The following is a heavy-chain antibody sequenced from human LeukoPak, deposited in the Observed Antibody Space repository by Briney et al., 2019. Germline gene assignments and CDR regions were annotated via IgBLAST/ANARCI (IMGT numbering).Heavy chain of an antibody. CDR3: ARDTKPSTITPDY. V-gene: IGHV3-43*02. Sequence: GGSLRLSCAASGFTFHDYAMHWVRQAPGKGLEWVSLISGDGGSTYYADSVKGRFTISRDNSKNSLFLQMSGLRTEDTALYYCARDTKPSTITPDYWDQGTLVTVSS. J-gene: IGHJ4*02. D-gene: IGHD4-11*01. CDR2: ISGDGGST. CDR1: GFTFHDYA.